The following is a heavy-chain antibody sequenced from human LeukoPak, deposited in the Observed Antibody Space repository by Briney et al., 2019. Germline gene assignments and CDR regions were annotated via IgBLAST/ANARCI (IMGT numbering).Heavy chain of an antibody. CDR1: GYTFTSCG. CDR3: ARVEEDTAMVTSPDY. V-gene: IGHV1-18*01. J-gene: IGHJ4*02. Sequence: GASVKVSCKASGYTFTSCGISWVRQAPGQGLEWMGWISAYNGNTNYAQKLQGRVTMTTDTSTSTAYMGLRSLRSDDTAVYYCARVEEDTAMVTSPDYWGQGTPVTVSS. CDR2: ISAYNGNT. D-gene: IGHD5-18*01.